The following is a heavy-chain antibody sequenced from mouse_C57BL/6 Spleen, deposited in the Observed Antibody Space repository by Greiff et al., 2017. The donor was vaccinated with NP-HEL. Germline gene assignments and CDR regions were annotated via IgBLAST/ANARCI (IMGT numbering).Heavy chain of an antibody. Sequence: EVKLVESEGGLVQPGSSMKLSCTASGFTFSDYYMAWVRQVPEKGLEWVANINYDGSSTYYLDSLKSRFIISRDNAKNILYLQMSSLKSEDTATYYCARDKDYGSRYYAMDYWGQGTSVTVSS. V-gene: IGHV5-16*01. D-gene: IGHD1-1*01. CDR3: ARDKDYGSRYYAMDY. J-gene: IGHJ4*01. CDR1: GFTFSDYY. CDR2: INYDGSST.